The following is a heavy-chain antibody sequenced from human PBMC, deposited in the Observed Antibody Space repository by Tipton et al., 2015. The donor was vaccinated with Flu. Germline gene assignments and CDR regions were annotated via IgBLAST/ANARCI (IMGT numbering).Heavy chain of an antibody. D-gene: IGHD3-3*01. CDR1: GFTFSSYS. CDR2: ISSSSSYI. V-gene: IGHV3-21*01. J-gene: IGHJ6*02. Sequence: SLRLSCAASGFTFSSYSMNWVRQAPGKGLEWVSSISSSSSYIYYADSVKGRFTISRDNAKNSLYLQMNSLRAEDTAVYYCARDGGAYYDFWSGYYFNYYYGMDVWGQGTTVTVSS. CDR3: ARDGGAYYDFWSGYYFNYYYGMDV.